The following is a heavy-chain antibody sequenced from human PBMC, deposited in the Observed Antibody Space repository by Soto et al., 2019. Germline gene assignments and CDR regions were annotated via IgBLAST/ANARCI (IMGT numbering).Heavy chain of an antibody. CDR2: IYYSGTT. D-gene: IGHD3-3*01. V-gene: IGHV4-30-4*01. Sequence: SESLSLSCTVSGGSINTGDYYWTWIRQPRGKGLEWIGYIYYSGTTYYNPSLKSRVSLSLDTSKNHFSLRLTSVTAADTAVYYCARGVDFEGFSPYGMDVWGQGTTVTVSS. CDR1: GGSINTGDYY. J-gene: IGHJ6*02. CDR3: ARGVDFEGFSPYGMDV.